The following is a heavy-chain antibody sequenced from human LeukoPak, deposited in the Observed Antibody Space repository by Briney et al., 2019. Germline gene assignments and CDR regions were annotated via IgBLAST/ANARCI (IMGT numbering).Heavy chain of an antibody. D-gene: IGHD5-24*01. CDR3: ARSAPAYNGRPFDY. CDR1: DYTFTNYG. J-gene: IGHJ4*02. Sequence: ASVKVSCKASDYTFTNYGISWVRQAPGQGLEWMGWISANNGNTKYGQKLQGRVTMTTDTSTSTAYMELRSLRSDDTAVYYCARSAPAYNGRPFDYWGQGTLVTVSS. CDR2: ISANNGNT. V-gene: IGHV1-18*01.